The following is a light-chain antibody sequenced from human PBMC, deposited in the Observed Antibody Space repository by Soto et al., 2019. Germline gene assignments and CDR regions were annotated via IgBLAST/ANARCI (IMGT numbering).Light chain of an antibody. J-gene: IGKJ4*01. CDR1: QSVLYSSNNKNY. Sequence: DIVMTQSPDSLAVSLGERATINCKSSQSVLYSSNNKNYLVWYQQKPGQPPKLLIYWASTRESGVPDRFSGSGSGTDFTLTISSLRAEDVAVYYCQQYYSTPLPFGGGTKVEIK. CDR3: QQYYSTPLP. V-gene: IGKV4-1*01. CDR2: WAS.